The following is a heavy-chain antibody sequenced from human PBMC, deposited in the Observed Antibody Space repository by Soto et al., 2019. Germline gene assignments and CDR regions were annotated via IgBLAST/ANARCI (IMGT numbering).Heavy chain of an antibody. CDR3: ASPGIAAAGSDSSYYYGMDV. V-gene: IGHV3-30*03. CDR2: ISYDGSNK. Sequence: GGSLRLSCAASGFTFSSYGMHWVRQAPGKGLEWVAVISYDGSNKYYADSVKGRFTISRDNSKNTLYLQMNSLRAEDTAVYYCASPGIAAAGSDSSYYYGMDVWGQGTTVTVSS. D-gene: IGHD6-13*01. CDR1: GFTFSSYG. J-gene: IGHJ6*02.